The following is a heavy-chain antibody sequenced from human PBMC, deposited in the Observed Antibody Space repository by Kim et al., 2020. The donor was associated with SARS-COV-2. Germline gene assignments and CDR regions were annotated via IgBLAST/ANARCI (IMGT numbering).Heavy chain of an antibody. CDR1: GFTFSVSA. V-gene: IGHV3-23*01. D-gene: IGHD5-18*01. CDR3: VKDLEGYTYGFGYYYMDV. Sequence: GGSLRLSCGASGFTFSVSAMSWVRQAPGKGLEWVAGLSGSGVSIYYADSVKGRFTISRDNSKNTVYLQMNTLRAEDTALYYCVKDLEGYTYGFGYYYMDVWGKGTTVTVS. CDR2: LSGSGVSI. J-gene: IGHJ6*03.